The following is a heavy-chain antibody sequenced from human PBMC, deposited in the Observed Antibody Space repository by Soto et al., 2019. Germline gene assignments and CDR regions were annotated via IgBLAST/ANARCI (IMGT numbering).Heavy chain of an antibody. J-gene: IGHJ6*02. CDR1: GFTFDDYA. D-gene: IGHD3-10*01. CDR2: ISWNSGSI. CDR3: AKGQTMAPSQYYYGMDV. Sequence: EVQLVESGGGLVQPGRSLRLSCAASGFTFDDYAMHWVRQAPGKGLEWVSGISWNSGSIGYVESVKGRFTISRDNAKNSLYLQMNSLRAEDTALYYCAKGQTMAPSQYYYGMDVWGQGTTVTVSS. V-gene: IGHV3-9*01.